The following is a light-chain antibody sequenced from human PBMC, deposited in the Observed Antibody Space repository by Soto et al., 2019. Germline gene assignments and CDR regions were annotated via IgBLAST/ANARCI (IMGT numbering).Light chain of an antibody. CDR2: EVS. J-gene: IGLJ1*01. Sequence: QSALTQPPSASGSPGQSVTISCTGTSSDVGDYNYVSWYQQHPGKAPKLMIYEVSKRPSGVPDRFSGSQSGDKASLTVSGLQAEDEAEYYCSSYAGSNKDVFGAGTKLTVL. CDR1: SSDVGDYNY. V-gene: IGLV2-8*01. CDR3: SSYAGSNKDV.